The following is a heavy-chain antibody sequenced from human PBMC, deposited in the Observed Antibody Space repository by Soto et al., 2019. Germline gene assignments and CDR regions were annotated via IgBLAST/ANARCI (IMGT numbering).Heavy chain of an antibody. CDR1: GYIFTAYS. J-gene: IGHJ1*01. CDR3: AREENCRGGTCYSEYFHH. CDR2: VNPSGGSA. D-gene: IGHD2-15*01. Sequence: QVQLVQSGAEVKKPGASVKVSCKTSGYIFTAYSMHWVRQAPGQGLEWMGVVNPSGGSAHYAQSFEGRVTLTGDTSMSSFYMELSSLRSEDTAVYYCAREENCRGGTCYSEYFHHWGQGTLVTDSS. V-gene: IGHV1-46*01.